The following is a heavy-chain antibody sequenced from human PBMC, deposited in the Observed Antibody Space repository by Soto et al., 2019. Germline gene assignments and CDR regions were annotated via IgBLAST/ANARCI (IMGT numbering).Heavy chain of an antibody. Sequence: SGKVSCKASGGTFSIYAISWVRQAPGQGLEWMGGIIPIFGTANYAQKFQGRVTITAEKSTSIALMVLRRLRFEEKAVYYCSSHWILAVSGRSSDYGIYVSSQRTT. CDR1: GGTFSIYA. D-gene: IGHD6-19*01. J-gene: IGHJ6*02. V-gene: IGHV1-69*06. CDR3: SSHWILAVSGRSSDYGIYV. CDR2: IIPIFGTA.